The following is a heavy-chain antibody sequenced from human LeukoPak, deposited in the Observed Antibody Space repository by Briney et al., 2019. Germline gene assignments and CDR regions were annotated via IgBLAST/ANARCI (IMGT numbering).Heavy chain of an antibody. CDR1: GFTFNKFW. Sequence: GGSLRLSCTASGFTFNKFWVSWVRQAPGKGLEWVANIKQDGSQKYYVDSVKGRFTISRDNAKNSLYLQMNSLRAEDTAVYYCTTYNDKDAFNIWGQGTMVTVSS. CDR2: IKQDGSQK. CDR3: TTYNDKDAFNI. J-gene: IGHJ3*02. V-gene: IGHV3-7*03. D-gene: IGHD1-1*01.